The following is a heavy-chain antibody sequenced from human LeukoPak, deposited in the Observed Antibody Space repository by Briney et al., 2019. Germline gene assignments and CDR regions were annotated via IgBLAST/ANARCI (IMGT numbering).Heavy chain of an antibody. Sequence: SLRLSCAASGFTFSNYWMHWVRQAPGKGLVWVSGINSDGSGTSFADSVKGRFTISRDNAKNTLCLQMNSLRVDDTAVYYCARVYRWLTHTQNFDYWGQGTLVTVSS. V-gene: IGHV3-74*01. CDR3: ARVYRWLTHTQNFDY. CDR1: GFTFSNYW. D-gene: IGHD3-22*01. CDR2: INSDGSGT. J-gene: IGHJ4*02.